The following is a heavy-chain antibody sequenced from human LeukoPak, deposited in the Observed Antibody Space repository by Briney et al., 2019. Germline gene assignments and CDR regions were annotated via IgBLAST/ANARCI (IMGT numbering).Heavy chain of an antibody. CDR1: GGSIISSSYY. CDR3: ARRGSGSYFWFDP. Sequence: SETLSLTCTVSGGSIISSSYYWGWIRQPPEKGLEWIGSIYYSGSAHYNPSLKSRVTISVDTSKNQFSLKLSSVTAADTAVYYCARRGSGSYFWFDPWGQGTLVTVSS. V-gene: IGHV4-39*01. J-gene: IGHJ5*02. D-gene: IGHD3-10*01. CDR2: IYYSGSA.